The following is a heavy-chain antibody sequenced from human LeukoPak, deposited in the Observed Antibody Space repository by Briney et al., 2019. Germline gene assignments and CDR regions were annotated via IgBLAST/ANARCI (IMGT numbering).Heavy chain of an antibody. V-gene: IGHV3-48*04. CDR1: GFTFSSYA. CDR2: ISSSGSSI. CDR3: ARNRYYDGGWFDP. J-gene: IGHJ5*02. D-gene: IGHD3-22*01. Sequence: GGSLRLSCEASGFTFSSYAMSWVRQAPGKGLEWVSYISSSGSSIYYADSVKGRFTISRDNAKNSLYLQMNSLRAEDTAVYYCARNRYYDGGWFDPWGQGTLVTVSS.